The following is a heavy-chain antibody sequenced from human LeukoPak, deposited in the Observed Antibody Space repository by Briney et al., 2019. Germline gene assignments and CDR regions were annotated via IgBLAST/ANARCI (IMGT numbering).Heavy chain of an antibody. Sequence: GGSLRLSCVTSGFFFSNYGLSWVRQPPGKGLEWVSAISDSGSTFYADSVKGRFTISRDNSKITLYLQTNSLGAEDTAIYYCARDRSYIDSSGYYSDYWGQGALVTVSS. V-gene: IGHV3-23*01. J-gene: IGHJ4*02. D-gene: IGHD3-22*01. CDR3: ARDRSYIDSSGYYSDY. CDR2: ISDSGST. CDR1: GFFFSNYG.